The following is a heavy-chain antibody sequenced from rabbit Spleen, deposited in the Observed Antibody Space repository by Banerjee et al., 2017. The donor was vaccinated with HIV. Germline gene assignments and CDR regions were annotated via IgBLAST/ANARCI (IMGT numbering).Heavy chain of an antibody. V-gene: IGHV1S45*01. J-gene: IGHJ4*01. D-gene: IGHD6-1*01. CDR3: ARGDAYAGYGAVL. Sequence: EESGGGLVKPEGSLTLTCTASGFSFSNSYWICWVRQAPGKGLEWIACIYAGSSGSTYYASWAKGRFTISKTSSTTVTLQMTSLTAADTATYFCARGDAYAGYGAVLWGPGTLVTVS. CDR1: GFSFSNSYW. CDR2: IYAGSSGST.